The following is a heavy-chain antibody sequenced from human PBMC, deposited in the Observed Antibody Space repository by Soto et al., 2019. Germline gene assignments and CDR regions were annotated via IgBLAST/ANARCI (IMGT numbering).Heavy chain of an antibody. CDR1: GFTFSSYG. CDR2: IWNDRSNK. CDR3: ARDRHNRYYDNLTGS. Sequence: AGGSLRLSCAASGFTFSSYGMHWVRQAPGKGLEWVAVIWNDRSNKYYADSVKGRFTTSRDNSKNTLYLQMNSLRAEDTAVYYCARDRHNRYYDNLTGSWGQGTLVTVSS. D-gene: IGHD3-9*01. J-gene: IGHJ5*02. V-gene: IGHV3-33*01.